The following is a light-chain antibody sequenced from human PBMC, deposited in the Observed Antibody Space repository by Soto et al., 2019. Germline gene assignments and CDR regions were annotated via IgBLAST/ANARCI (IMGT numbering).Light chain of an antibody. CDR2: DVS. V-gene: IGLV2-14*01. Sequence: QSVLTQPASVSGSPGQTITISCTGTSSDVGGYNYVSWYQQHPGKAHKLMIYDVSNRPSGVSNRFSGSKSGNTAALTISGLEAEDEADYYCCSYTSSGVVFGGGTQLTVL. CDR1: SSDVGGYNY. J-gene: IGLJ2*01. CDR3: CSYTSSGVV.